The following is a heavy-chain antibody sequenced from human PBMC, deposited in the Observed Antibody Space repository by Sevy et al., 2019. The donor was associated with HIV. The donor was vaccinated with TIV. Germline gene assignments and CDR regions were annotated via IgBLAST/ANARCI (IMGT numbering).Heavy chain of an antibody. V-gene: IGHV3-74*01. J-gene: IGHJ6*02. CDR2: INSDGSST. D-gene: IGHD3-3*01. CDR3: ARDQHSYYDFWSGYSHYYYYGMDV. CDR1: GFTFSSYW. Sequence: GGSLRLSCAASGFTFSSYWMHWVHQAPGKGLVWVSRINSDGSSTSYADSVKGRFTISRDNAKNTLYLQMNSLRAEDTAVYYCARDQHSYYDFWSGYSHYYYYGMDVWGQGTTVTVSS.